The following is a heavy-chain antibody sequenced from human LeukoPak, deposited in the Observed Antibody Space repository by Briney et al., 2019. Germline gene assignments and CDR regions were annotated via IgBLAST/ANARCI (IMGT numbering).Heavy chain of an antibody. Sequence: PSETLSLTCTVSGVSISSSSYYWGWIRQPPGKGLEWIGSIYYSGSTYYNPSLKSRVTISVDTSKNQFSLKLSSVTAADTAVYYCARPEVSGYSYGYGWYYWGQGTLVTVSS. CDR2: IYYSGST. V-gene: IGHV4-39*01. D-gene: IGHD5-18*01. CDR1: GVSISSSSYY. CDR3: ARPEVSGYSYGYGWYY. J-gene: IGHJ4*02.